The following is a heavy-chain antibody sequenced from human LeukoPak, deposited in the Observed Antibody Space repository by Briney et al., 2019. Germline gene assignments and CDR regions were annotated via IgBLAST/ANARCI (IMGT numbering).Heavy chain of an antibody. Sequence: GGSLRLSCAASGFTFIDRYMDWVRQAPGKGLEWIGRIRNKANSYTTEYAASVKGRFTVSRDDSKNSLFLQMNSLESEDTAVYYCARRNSVTQGLDNWGQGTLVAVSS. CDR1: GFTFIDRY. CDR3: ARRNSVTQGLDN. D-gene: IGHD5/OR15-5a*01. J-gene: IGHJ4*02. V-gene: IGHV3-72*01. CDR2: IRNKANSYTT.